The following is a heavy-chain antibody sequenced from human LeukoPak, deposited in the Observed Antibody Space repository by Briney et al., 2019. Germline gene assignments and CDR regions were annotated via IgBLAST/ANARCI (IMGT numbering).Heavy chain of an antibody. D-gene: IGHD6-19*01. J-gene: IGHJ3*02. CDR1: GFTFDDYA. Sequence: PGGSLRLSCAASGFTFDDYAMHWVRQAPGKGLEWVSGISWNSGSIGYADSVKGRFTISRDNAKNSLYLQMNSLRAEDMALYYCAKGISGWYGGAFDIWGQGTMVTVSS. CDR2: ISWNSGSI. V-gene: IGHV3-9*03. CDR3: AKGISGWYGGAFDI.